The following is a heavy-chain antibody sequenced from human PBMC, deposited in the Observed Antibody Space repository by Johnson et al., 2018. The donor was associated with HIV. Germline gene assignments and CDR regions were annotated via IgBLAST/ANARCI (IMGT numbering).Heavy chain of an antibody. Sequence: VQLVESGGGVVQPGRSLRLSCAASGFTFSSYAMHWVRQAPGKGLMWVSRINFDGTSTTYADSVKGRFTISRDNSKNTLYLQMNSRRAEDTAVYYCARDGESQQLPLGDAFDIWGQGTMVTVSS. J-gene: IGHJ3*02. CDR3: ARDGESQQLPLGDAFDI. CDR1: GFTFSSYA. D-gene: IGHD6-13*01. V-gene: IGHV3-74*01. CDR2: INFDGTST.